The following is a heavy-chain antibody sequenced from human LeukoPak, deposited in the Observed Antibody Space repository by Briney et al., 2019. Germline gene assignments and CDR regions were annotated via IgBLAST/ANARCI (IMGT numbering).Heavy chain of an antibody. CDR3: ARGDSSGCDY. D-gene: IGHD3-22*01. CDR1: GFTFSSYE. CDR2: ISSSGSTI. Sequence: PGGSLRLSCAASGFTFSSYEMNWVRQAPGRGLEWVSYISSSGSTIYYADSVKGRFTISRDNAKNSLYLQMNSLRAEDTAVYYCARGDSSGCDYWGQGTLVTVSS. J-gene: IGHJ4*02. V-gene: IGHV3-48*03.